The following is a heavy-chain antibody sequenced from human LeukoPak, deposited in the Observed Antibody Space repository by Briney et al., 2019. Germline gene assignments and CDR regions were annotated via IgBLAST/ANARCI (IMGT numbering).Heavy chain of an antibody. J-gene: IGHJ4*02. CDR2: NSAWNGDT. Sequence: ASVKVSFKASGYTFTSHSISWVRQAPGQGLEWMGWNSAWNGDTNYAQNFQGRITMTTDASTTTAYMELRSLTSDDTAVYYRARDPSNSSGRSEYFDNWGQGSLVSVSS. D-gene: IGHD6-19*01. V-gene: IGHV1-18*01. CDR1: GYTFTSHS. CDR3: ARDPSNSSGRSEYFDN.